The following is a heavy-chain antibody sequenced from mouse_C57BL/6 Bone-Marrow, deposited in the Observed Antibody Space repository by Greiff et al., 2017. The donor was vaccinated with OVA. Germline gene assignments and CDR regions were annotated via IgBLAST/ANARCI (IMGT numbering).Heavy chain of an antibody. CDR3: AREGITTVVEGFAY. V-gene: IGHV3-6*01. CDR2: ISYDGSN. J-gene: IGHJ3*01. Sequence: DVQLQESGPGLVKPSQSLSLTCSVTGYSITSGYYWNWIRQFPGNKLEWMGYISYDGSNNYNPSLKNRISITRDTSKNQFFLKLNSVTTEDTATYYGAREGITTVVEGFAYWGQGTLVTVSA. D-gene: IGHD1-1*01. CDR1: GYSITSGYY.